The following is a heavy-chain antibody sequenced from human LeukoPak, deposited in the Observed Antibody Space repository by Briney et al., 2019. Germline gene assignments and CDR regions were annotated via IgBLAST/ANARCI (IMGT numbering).Heavy chain of an antibody. Sequence: SETLSLTCTVSGGSVSSDTYYWSWIRQPPGKGLEWIGYIYHSGSTYYNPSLKSRVTISVDRSKNQFSLKLSSVTAADTAVYYCARDSHNVWGTYFDYWGQGTLVTVSS. CDR2: IYHSGST. V-gene: IGHV4-30-2*01. J-gene: IGHJ4*02. CDR3: ARDSHNVWGTYFDY. CDR1: GGSVSSDTYY. D-gene: IGHD3-16*01.